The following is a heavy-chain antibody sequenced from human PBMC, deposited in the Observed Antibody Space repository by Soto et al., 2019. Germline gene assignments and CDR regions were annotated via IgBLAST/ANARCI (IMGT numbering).Heavy chain of an antibody. J-gene: IGHJ4*02. Sequence: SVTVSCKASGGTFSSYAISWVRQAPGQGLEWMGGIIPIFGTANYAQKFQGRVTITADESTSTAYMELSSLRSEDTAVYYCARGDYYDSSGYFYYFDYWGQGTLVIVS. D-gene: IGHD3-22*01. V-gene: IGHV1-69*13. CDR3: ARGDYYDSSGYFYYFDY. CDR1: GGTFSSYA. CDR2: IIPIFGTA.